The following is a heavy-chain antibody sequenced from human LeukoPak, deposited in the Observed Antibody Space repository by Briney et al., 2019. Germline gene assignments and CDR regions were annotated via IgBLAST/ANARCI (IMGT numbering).Heavy chain of an antibody. CDR2: ISGSGGST. D-gene: IGHD3-16*01. CDR1: GFTFSSYG. J-gene: IGHJ3*02. V-gene: IGHV3-23*01. CDR3: AKDMTDRTTQLYYVLSIGYAFDI. Sequence: GGTLRLSCAASGFTFSSYGMSWVRQAPGKGLEWVSAISGSGGSTYYADSVKGRFTISRDNSKNTLYLQMNSLRAEDTALYYCAKDMTDRTTQLYYVLSIGYAFDIWGQGTMVTVSS.